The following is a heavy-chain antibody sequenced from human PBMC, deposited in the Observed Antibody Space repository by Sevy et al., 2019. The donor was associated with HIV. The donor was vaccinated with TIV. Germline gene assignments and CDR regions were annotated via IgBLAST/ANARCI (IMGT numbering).Heavy chain of an antibody. CDR3: ASMYYYDSSGYYSQWGAFDI. D-gene: IGHD3-22*01. CDR1: GYSFTSYW. J-gene: IGHJ3*02. Sequence: GESLKISCKGSGYSFTSYWIDWVRQMPGKGLEWMGIIYPGDSDTRDSPSFQGQVTLSADKSISTAYLQWSSLMASETAMYYCASMYYYDSSGYYSQWGAFDIWGQGTMVTVSS. V-gene: IGHV5-51*01. CDR2: IYPGDSDT.